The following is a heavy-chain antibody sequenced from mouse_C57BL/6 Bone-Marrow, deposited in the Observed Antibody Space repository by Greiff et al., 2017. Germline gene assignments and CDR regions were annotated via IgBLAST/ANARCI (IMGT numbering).Heavy chain of an antibody. CDR3: ARRVIEDYAMDY. D-gene: IGHD2-2*01. V-gene: IGHV5-15*01. CDR1: GFTFSDYG. Sequence: EVMLVESGGGLVQPGGSLKLSCAASGFTFSDYGMAWVRQAPRKGPEWVAFISNLAYSIYYADTVTGRFTISRGNAKNTLYLEMSSLRAEETAMYDCARRVIEDYAMDYWGQGTSVTVSS. J-gene: IGHJ4*01. CDR2: ISNLAYSI.